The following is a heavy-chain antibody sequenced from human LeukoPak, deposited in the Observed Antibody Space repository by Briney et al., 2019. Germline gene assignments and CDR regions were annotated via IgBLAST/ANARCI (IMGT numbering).Heavy chain of an antibody. CDR3: ARVYGDYVEPGARWFDP. Sequence: GGSLRLSCAASGFTFSSYAMSWVRQAPGKGLEWVSAIRGSGGSTYYADSVKGRFTISRDNSKNMLYLQMNSLRSDDTAVYYCARVYGDYVEPGARWFDPWGQGTLVTVSS. CDR2: IRGSGGST. CDR1: GFTFSSYA. D-gene: IGHD4-17*01. V-gene: IGHV3-23*01. J-gene: IGHJ5*02.